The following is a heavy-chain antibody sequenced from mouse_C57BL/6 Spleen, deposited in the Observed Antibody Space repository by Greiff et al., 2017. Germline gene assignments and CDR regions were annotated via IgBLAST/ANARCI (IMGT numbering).Heavy chain of an antibody. J-gene: IGHJ4*01. CDR3: ARWGLQLYAMDY. CDR2: IYPGDGDT. Sequence: VQLQQSGPELVKPGASVKISCKASGYAFSSSWMNWVKQRPGKGLEWIGRIYPGDGDTNYNGKFKGKATLTADKSSSTAYMQLSSLTSEDSAVYFCARWGLQLYAMDYWGQGTSVTVSS. V-gene: IGHV1-82*01. D-gene: IGHD4-1*02. CDR1: GYAFSSSW.